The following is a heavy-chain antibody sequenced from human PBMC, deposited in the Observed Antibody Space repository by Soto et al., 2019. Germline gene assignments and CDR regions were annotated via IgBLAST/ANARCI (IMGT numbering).Heavy chain of an antibody. CDR1: GGSISSSNFY. Sequence: QLQLQESGPGLVKPSETLSLTCTVSGGSISSSNFYWAWIRQPPGKRLEWIGSIHYTGSTYYNPSLKSRVTISEDTSKSLFSLKVTSVTAADTAVYFCARRECSGGPCHPENWGQGTLVTVSA. CDR3: ARRECSGGPCHPEN. V-gene: IGHV4-39*01. J-gene: IGHJ4*02. D-gene: IGHD2-15*01. CDR2: IHYTGST.